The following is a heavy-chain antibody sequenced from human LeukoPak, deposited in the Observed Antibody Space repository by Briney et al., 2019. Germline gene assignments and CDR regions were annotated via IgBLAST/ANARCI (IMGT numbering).Heavy chain of an antibody. V-gene: IGHV1-24*01. CDR1: GYTLTELS. D-gene: IGHD3-22*01. J-gene: IGHJ4*02. Sequence: ASVKVSCKVSGYTLTELSMHWVRQAPGKGLEWMGGFDPEDGETIYAQKFQGRVTMTEDTSTDTAYMELSSLRSEDTAVYYYATDLDYDSAFDHWGQGTLVTVSS. CDR3: ATDLDYDSAFDH. CDR2: FDPEDGET.